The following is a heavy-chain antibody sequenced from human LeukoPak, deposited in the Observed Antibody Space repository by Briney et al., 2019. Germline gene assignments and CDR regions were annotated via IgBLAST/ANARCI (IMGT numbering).Heavy chain of an antibody. D-gene: IGHD6-19*01. CDR3: VKDGDSAGWYCYFDY. V-gene: IGHV3-64D*06. CDR2: IRSIGGST. CDR1: GFTFSSYA. Sequence: PGESLRLSCSASGFTFSSYAMHWVRQAPGKGLEYVSGIRSIGGSTNYADSVKGRFTISRDNSKNTVYLQMSSLRAEDTAVYYCVKDGDSAGWYCYFDYWGQGTLVTVSS. J-gene: IGHJ4*02.